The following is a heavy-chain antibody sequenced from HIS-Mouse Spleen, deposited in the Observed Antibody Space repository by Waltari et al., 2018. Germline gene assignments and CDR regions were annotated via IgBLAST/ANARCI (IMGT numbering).Heavy chain of an antibody. CDR3: ARDPYVAAAYNWFDP. J-gene: IGHJ5*02. D-gene: IGHD6-13*01. CDR2: IYHSGST. Sequence: QVQLQESGPGLVKPSETLSLTCTVSGYFISSGYYWGWIRQPPGKGLEWIGSIYHSGSTYYNPSLKSRVTISVDTSKNQFSLKLSSVTAADTAVYYCARDPYVAAAYNWFDPWGQGTLVTVSS. CDR1: GYFISSGYY. V-gene: IGHV4-38-2*02.